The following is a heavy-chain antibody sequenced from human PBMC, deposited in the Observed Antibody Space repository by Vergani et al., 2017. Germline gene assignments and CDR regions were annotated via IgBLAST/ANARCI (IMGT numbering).Heavy chain of an antibody. CDR2: IGSSGPYI. J-gene: IGHJ6*02. V-gene: IGHV3-21*06. Sequence: VQLVESGGGLVKPGGSLRLSCAASGFTFSDFIMSWVRQAPGKGLEWVAFIGSSGPYINYADSVKGRFIISRDNTNNSLFLQLRSLRAEDAAVYYCARDCTSGGCPDNYGMDVWGQGATVTVSS. D-gene: IGHD2-8*01. CDR1: GFTFSDFI. CDR3: ARDCTSGGCPDNYGMDV.